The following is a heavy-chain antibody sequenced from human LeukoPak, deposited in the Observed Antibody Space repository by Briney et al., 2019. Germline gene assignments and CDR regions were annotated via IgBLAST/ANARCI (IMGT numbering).Heavy chain of an antibody. D-gene: IGHD6-19*01. V-gene: IGHV1-46*01. Sequence: ASVKVSCKASGYTFTSYYIQWVRQAPAQGREWMGIINPSGGSTSYAQKFQGRVAMTSDMSTSTVYMELSSLRSEDTAVYYCARVAPPFRITVAGTSDEYWGQGTLVTVSS. CDR3: ARVAPPFRITVAGTSDEY. CDR1: GYTFTSYY. J-gene: IGHJ4*02. CDR2: INPSGGST.